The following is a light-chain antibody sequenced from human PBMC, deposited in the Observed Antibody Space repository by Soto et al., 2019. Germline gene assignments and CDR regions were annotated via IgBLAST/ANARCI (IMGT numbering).Light chain of an antibody. CDR2: AAS. V-gene: IGKV1-27*01. CDR1: QGFGNY. J-gene: IGKJ4*01. Sequence: DIQMTQSPSSLSASVGDRVTITCRASQGFGNYLAWYQQKLGKVPKVLIYAASTLQSGVPSRFSGSGSGTDFTLTISSLQPEDVATYYCQKYNSVPLTFGGGTKVEIK. CDR3: QKYNSVPLT.